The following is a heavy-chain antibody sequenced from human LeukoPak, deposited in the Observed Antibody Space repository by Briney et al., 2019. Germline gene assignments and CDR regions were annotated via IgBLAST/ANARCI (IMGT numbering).Heavy chain of an antibody. CDR2: MNPNSGNT. V-gene: IGHV1-8*01. D-gene: IGHD7-27*01. Sequence: ASVKVSCKASGYTFTSYNINWVRQATGQGLEWMGWMNPNSGNTGYAQKFQGRVTMTRNTSISTAYMELSSLRSEDTAVYYCARGLRFKINWGFYWGQGTLVTVSS. CDR1: GYTFTSYN. CDR3: ARGLRFKINWGFY. J-gene: IGHJ4*02.